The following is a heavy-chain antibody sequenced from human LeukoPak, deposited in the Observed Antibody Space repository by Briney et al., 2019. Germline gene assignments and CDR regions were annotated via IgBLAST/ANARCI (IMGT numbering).Heavy chain of an antibody. V-gene: IGHV3-30*18. Sequence: PGRSLRLSCAASGFTFSSYGMHWVRQAPGKGLEWVAVISYDGSNKYYADSVKGRFTISRDNSKNTLYLQMNSLRAEDMAVYYCAKDATDGYFDYWGQGTLVTVSS. CDR2: ISYDGSNK. J-gene: IGHJ4*02. CDR3: AKDATDGYFDY. CDR1: GFTFSSYG. D-gene: IGHD2-15*01.